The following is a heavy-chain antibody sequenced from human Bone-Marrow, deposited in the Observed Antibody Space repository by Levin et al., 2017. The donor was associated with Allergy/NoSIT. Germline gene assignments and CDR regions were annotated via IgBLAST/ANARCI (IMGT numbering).Heavy chain of an antibody. J-gene: IGHJ4*02. Sequence: PGGSLRLSCVASGFTFSSYGMHWVRQAPGKGLEWVAGTWFDGSHENYADSVKGRFTVSRDNSRNTLYLHMTSLRAEDTAVYFCAREYADYYFDYWGQGTLVTVSS. CDR1: GFTFSSYG. CDR2: TWFDGSHE. D-gene: IGHD4-17*01. V-gene: IGHV3-33*01. CDR3: AREYADYYFDY.